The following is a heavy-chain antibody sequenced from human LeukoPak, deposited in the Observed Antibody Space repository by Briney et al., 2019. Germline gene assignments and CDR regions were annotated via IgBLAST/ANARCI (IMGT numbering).Heavy chain of an antibody. CDR1: GFSLSRYG. J-gene: IGHJ4*01. CDR3: TTVLSSNPYYLCDD. D-gene: IGHD6-13*01. V-gene: IGHV3-74*03. Sequence: GGSLRPSCAASGFSLSRYGMHWVRQAPGKGLMWVSRISPDGSTTLYADSVKGRFTISRDNAKNTLYLQMNSLGAEDTAVYYCTTVLSSNPYYLCDDCGEATLVTVSS. CDR2: ISPDGSTT.